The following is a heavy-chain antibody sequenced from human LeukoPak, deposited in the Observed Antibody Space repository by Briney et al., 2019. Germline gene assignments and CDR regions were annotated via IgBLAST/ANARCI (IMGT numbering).Heavy chain of an antibody. CDR1: GFTFSSNW. V-gene: IGHV3-74*01. D-gene: IGHD4-17*01. J-gene: IGHJ4*02. Sequence: GGSLRLSCAASGFTFSSNWMHWVRQGPGKGLVWVSRINSDGSGTSYADSVKGRFTISRDNAKNTLYLQMNSLRAEDTAVYYCARNGRRTTVTSDVWGQGTLVTVSS. CDR3: ARNGRRTTVTSDV. CDR2: INSDGSGT.